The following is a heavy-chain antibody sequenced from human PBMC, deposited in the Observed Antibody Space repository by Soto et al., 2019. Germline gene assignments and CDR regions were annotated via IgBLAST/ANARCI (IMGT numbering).Heavy chain of an antibody. CDR3: ARGPGYSSGWWDYFDY. CDR1: GFTFSSYW. J-gene: IGHJ4*02. V-gene: IGHV3-7*04. Sequence: EVQLVESGGGLVQPGGSLRLSCAASGFTFSSYWMSWVRQAPGKGLEWVANIKQDGSEKYYVDSVEGRFTISRDNAKNSLYLQMNSLRAEDTAVYYCARGPGYSSGWWDYFDYWGQGTLVTVSS. D-gene: IGHD6-19*01. CDR2: IKQDGSEK.